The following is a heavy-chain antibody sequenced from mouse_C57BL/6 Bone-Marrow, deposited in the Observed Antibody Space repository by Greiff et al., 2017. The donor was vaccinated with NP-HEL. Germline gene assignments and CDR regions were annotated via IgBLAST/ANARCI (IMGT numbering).Heavy chain of an antibody. V-gene: IGHV1-5*01. Sequence: VQLQQSGTVLARPGASVTMSCKTSGYTFTSYWMHWVKQRPGQGLEWIGAIYPGNGDTSYNQKFKGKAILTAVTSASTAYMELRSLTNEDSAVYYCTRDPYYYGSLWYFDVWGTGTTVTVSS. D-gene: IGHD1-1*01. CDR3: TRDPYYYGSLWYFDV. CDR2: IYPGNGDT. CDR1: GYTFTSYW. J-gene: IGHJ1*03.